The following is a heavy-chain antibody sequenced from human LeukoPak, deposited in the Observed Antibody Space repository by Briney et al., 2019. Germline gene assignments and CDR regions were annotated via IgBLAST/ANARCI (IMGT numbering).Heavy chain of an antibody. J-gene: IGHJ4*02. CDR1: GFTVSSKY. Sequence: GGSLRLSCTASGFTVSSKYMSWVRQAPGKGLEWVAVIYSNGDTYYTDSVKGRFTISRDNSKNTLYLQMNSLRAEDAAVYYCARSSGVITVAPFDCWGQGTLVTVSS. CDR3: ARSSGVITVAPFDC. V-gene: IGHV3-53*01. D-gene: IGHD2-15*01. CDR2: IYSNGDT.